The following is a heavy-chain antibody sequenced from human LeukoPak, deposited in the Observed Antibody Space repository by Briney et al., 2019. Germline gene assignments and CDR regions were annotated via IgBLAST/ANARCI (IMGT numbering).Heavy chain of an antibody. V-gene: IGHV4-4*07. D-gene: IGHD3-10*01. J-gene: IGHJ5*02. CDR3: AKSFYGSGAHNWFDP. CDR2: IYTSGST. Sequence: PSETLSLTCTVSGGSISSYYWSWIRQPAGKGLEWIGRIYTSGSTNYNPSLKSRVTMSVDTSKNQFSLKLSSVTAADTAVYYCAKSFYGSGAHNWFDPWGQGTLVTVSS. CDR1: GGSISSYY.